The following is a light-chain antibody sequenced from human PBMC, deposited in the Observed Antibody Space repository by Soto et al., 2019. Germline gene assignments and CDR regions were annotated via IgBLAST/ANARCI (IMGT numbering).Light chain of an antibody. V-gene: IGLV2-8*01. CDR1: SSDVGGYKY. CDR2: EVS. CDR3: SSYAGSNNLV. J-gene: IGLJ1*01. Sequence: QSVLTQPPSASGSPGQSVTISCTGTSSDVGGYKYVSWFQQHPGKAPKLMIYEVSERPSGVPDRFSGSKSGNTASLTVSGLQAEDEADYYCSSYAGSNNLVFGTGTKLTVL.